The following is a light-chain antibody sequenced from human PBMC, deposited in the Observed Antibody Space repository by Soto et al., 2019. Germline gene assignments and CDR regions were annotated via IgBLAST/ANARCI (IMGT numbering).Light chain of an antibody. V-gene: IGKV1-5*01. J-gene: IGKJ1*01. CDR2: DAT. Sequence: DIQMTQSPSTLSASVGDRLTITCRASQSISSWLAWYQQKPGKAPKVLIWDATTLHRGVPSRFSGSGFGTEFTLTISSLQPDDFATYYCQQYNDYSTWTFGQGTKVEIK. CDR1: QSISSW. CDR3: QQYNDYSTWT.